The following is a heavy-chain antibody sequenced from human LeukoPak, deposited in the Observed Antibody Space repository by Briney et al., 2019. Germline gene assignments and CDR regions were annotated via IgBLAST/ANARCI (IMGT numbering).Heavy chain of an antibody. D-gene: IGHD6-6*01. V-gene: IGHV3-53*04. J-gene: IGHJ5*02. CDR3: VRDIPVDSRSSVPKPVRDS. Sequence: GGSLRLSCAASGFTISYNYMSWVRQAPGKGLQWVSVIYSNTSAYYADSVKGRFTISRHNSKNTLYLQMTSLRAEDTAVYYCVRDIPVDSRSSVPKPVRDSWGQGTLVTVSS. CDR1: GFTISYNY. CDR2: IYSNTSA.